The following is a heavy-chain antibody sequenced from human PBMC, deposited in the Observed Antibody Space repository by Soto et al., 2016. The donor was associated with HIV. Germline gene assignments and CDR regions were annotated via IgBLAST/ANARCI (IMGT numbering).Heavy chain of an antibody. D-gene: IGHD3-3*01. CDR1: GASFNDYY. J-gene: IGHJ4*02. Sequence: QVQLQQWGAGLLKPSETLSLTCAVYGASFNDYYWSWIRQPPGKGLEWVGEINHDGNTNYNPSLKSRVTMSVDTSKNQFSLKLTSVTAADTAVYYCGDSRGIFGVVAPVDFWGQGTLVTVPS. CDR3: GDSRGIFGVVAPVDF. V-gene: IGHV4-34*02. CDR2: INHDGNT.